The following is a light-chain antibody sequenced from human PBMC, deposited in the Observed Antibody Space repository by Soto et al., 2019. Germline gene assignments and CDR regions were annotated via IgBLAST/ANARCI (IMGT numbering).Light chain of an antibody. Sequence: QSALTQPASVSGSPGQSITISCTGTSSDVGAYNSVAWYQHNPGKAPKLMICDVSNRPSGVSSRFSGSKSANTASLSISGLQADDEADYYCSSYTSSSTLVFGTGTKVTVL. CDR3: SSYTSSSTLV. CDR1: SSDVGAYNS. J-gene: IGLJ1*01. CDR2: DVS. V-gene: IGLV2-14*01.